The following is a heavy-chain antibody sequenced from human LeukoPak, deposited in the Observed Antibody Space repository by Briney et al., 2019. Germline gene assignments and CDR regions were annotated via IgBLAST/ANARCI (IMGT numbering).Heavy chain of an antibody. CDR2: ISSSSSTI. CDR1: GFTFSSYE. V-gene: IGHV3-48*01. CDR3: ARGGGETSSGQLFDY. J-gene: IGHJ4*02. Sequence: GGSLRLSCAASGFTFSSYEMNWVRQAPGKGLEWVSYISSSSSTIYYADSVKGRFTISRDNSKNTLYLQMNSLRAEDTAVYYCARGGGETSSGQLFDYWGQGTLVTVSS. D-gene: IGHD6-19*01.